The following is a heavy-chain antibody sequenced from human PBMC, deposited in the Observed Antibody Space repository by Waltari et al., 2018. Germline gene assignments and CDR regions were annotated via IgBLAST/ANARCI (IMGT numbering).Heavy chain of an antibody. J-gene: IGHJ1*01. D-gene: IGHD3-10*01. V-gene: IGHV3-30*17. Sequence: QVQLVESGGGVVQPGKSLILSCAVSGFTFDNYAMHVVRQAPGKGPEWVADISSNGAFTYYAGSVKGRFTISRDNSKNILYLEINSPRSEDTAVYFCASGRDYSHEYLEQWGQGTLVSVSA. CDR2: ISSNGAFT. CDR1: GFTFDNYA. CDR3: ASGRDYSHEYLEQ.